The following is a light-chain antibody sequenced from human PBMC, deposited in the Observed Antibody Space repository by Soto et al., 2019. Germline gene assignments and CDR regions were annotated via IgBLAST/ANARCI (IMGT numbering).Light chain of an antibody. V-gene: IGLV3-21*02. Sequence: SYELTQPPSVSVAPGQTARITCGGNKIGIYSVHWYQQRPGQAPMLVVYNDRARPSGIPERFSGSNSGNTATLTISRVEAGDEADYYCQVWDSNSDHYVFGNGTKVTVL. CDR1: KIGIYS. CDR2: NDR. CDR3: QVWDSNSDHYV. J-gene: IGLJ1*01.